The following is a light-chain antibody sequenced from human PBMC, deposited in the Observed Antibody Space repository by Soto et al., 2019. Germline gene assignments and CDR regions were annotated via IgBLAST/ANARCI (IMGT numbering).Light chain of an antibody. CDR1: QSVSSY. V-gene: IGKV3-11*01. Sequence: EIVLTQSPATLSLSLGERATLSCRASQSVSSYLAWYQQKPGQAPRLLIFDASNRATGISARFSGSGSGTDFTLTISSLEPEDFAVYYCQQRYNWPLTFGGGTKVDIK. CDR2: DAS. J-gene: IGKJ4*01. CDR3: QQRYNWPLT.